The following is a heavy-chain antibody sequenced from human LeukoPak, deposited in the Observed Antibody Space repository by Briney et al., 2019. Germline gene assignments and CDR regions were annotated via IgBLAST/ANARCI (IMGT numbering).Heavy chain of an antibody. J-gene: IGHJ6*03. Sequence: TSETLSLTCAVYSGSFSGYYWTWFRQPPGKGLEWIGEFNHNWGAKYNPSLKSRVTISVDTSKNQFSLKLSSVTAADTAVYYCARGYCSGGSCYSYYYYNYMDVWGKGTTVTVSS. CDR2: FNHNWGA. V-gene: IGHV4-34*01. CDR3: ARGYCSGGSCYSYYYYNYMDV. CDR1: SGSFSGYY. D-gene: IGHD2-15*01.